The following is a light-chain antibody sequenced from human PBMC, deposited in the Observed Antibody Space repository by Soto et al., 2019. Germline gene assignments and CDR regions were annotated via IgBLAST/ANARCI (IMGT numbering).Light chain of an antibody. Sequence: QSALTQPASVSGSPGQSIAISCTGTSSDVGIYDYVSWYQQHPDKAPNLMIYEVTQRPSGVSNRFSGYKSGNTASRTISGRQAEDEADYYCSSLTSVKTRVFGPGTKLTVL. V-gene: IGLV2-14*01. J-gene: IGLJ1*01. CDR2: EVT. CDR1: SSDVGIYDY. CDR3: SSLTSVKTRV.